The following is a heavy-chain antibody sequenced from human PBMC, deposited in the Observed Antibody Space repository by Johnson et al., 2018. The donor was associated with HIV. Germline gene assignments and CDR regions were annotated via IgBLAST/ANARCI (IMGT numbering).Heavy chain of an antibody. J-gene: IGHJ3*02. D-gene: IGHD4-11*01. V-gene: IGHV3-30*03. CDR1: GFTFDDYG. CDR3: AQTTVTRARGAFDI. Sequence: VQLVESGGGVVQPGRSLRLSCAASGFTFDDYGMSWVRQAPGKGLEWVAVISYDGSNKYYADSVKGRFTISRDNSKNTLYLQMNSLRAEDTAVYYCAQTTVTRARGAFDIWGQGTMVTVSS. CDR2: ISYDGSNK.